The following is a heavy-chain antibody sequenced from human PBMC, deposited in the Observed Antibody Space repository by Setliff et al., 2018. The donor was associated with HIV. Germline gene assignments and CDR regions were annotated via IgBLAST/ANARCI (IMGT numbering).Heavy chain of an antibody. D-gene: IGHD1-26*01. CDR3: ARAGRGSGRYVYSFDY. Sequence: PSETLSLTCTVSGGSISIGGYYWNWIRQPPGKGLEWIGYIYSSGSTNYNPSLKSRVTISVDTSKNQLSLKLSSVTAADTAVYYCARAGRGSGRYVYSFDYWGQGSLVTVSS. CDR1: GGSISIGGYY. CDR2: IYSSGST. J-gene: IGHJ4*02. V-gene: IGHV4-61*08.